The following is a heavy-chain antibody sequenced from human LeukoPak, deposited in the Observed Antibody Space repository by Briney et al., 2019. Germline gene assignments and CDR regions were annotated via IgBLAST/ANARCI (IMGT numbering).Heavy chain of an antibody. CDR2: INVDGRET. V-gene: IGHV3-7*01. CDR3: ARDGNWSPCEY. CDR1: GYSFSNYW. D-gene: IGHD1-1*01. Sequence: GGSLRLFCAASGYSFSNYWMSWVRQAPGKGLEWVANINVDGRETYYGDSLKGRFTISRDNAKNSLYLQMHSLRAEDTAVYYCARDGNWSPCEYWGQGTLVAVSS. J-gene: IGHJ4*02.